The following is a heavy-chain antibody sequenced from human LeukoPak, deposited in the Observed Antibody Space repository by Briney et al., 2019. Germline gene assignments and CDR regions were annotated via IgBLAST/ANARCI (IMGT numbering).Heavy chain of an antibody. D-gene: IGHD2-2*01. Sequence: GGSLRLSCAASGFTFSSYSTNWVRQAPGKGLEWVSSISSSSSYIYYADSVKGRFTISRDNAKNSLYLQMNSLRAEDTAVYYCARDSYCSSTSCPKLYYYYGMDVWGQGTTVTVSS. J-gene: IGHJ6*02. CDR2: ISSSSSYI. V-gene: IGHV3-21*01. CDR3: ARDSYCSSTSCPKLYYYYGMDV. CDR1: GFTFSSYS.